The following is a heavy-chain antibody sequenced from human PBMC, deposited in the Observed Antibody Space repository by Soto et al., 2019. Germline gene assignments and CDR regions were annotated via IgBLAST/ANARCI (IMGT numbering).Heavy chain of an antibody. CDR1: GFTFSDYY. J-gene: IGHJ4*02. D-gene: IGHD3-22*01. V-gene: IGHV3-11*04. CDR2: ISSGGST. Sequence: GGSLRLSCAASGFTFSDYYMSWIRQAPGKGLEWVSYISSGGSTYYADSVKGRFTISRDNSKSTLYLQMNSLRAEDTAVYYCARDRDSSGYGFFDYWGQGTLVTVSS. CDR3: ARDRDSSGYGFFDY.